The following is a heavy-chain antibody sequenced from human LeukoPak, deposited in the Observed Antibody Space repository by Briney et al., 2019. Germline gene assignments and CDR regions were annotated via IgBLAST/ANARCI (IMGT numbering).Heavy chain of an antibody. CDR3: ARGELGTELYFDY. CDR2: IYYSGST. J-gene: IGHJ4*02. D-gene: IGHD7-27*01. V-gene: IGHV4-31*03. Sequence: SQTLSLTCSVSGGSISSGGYYWSWIRQHPGKDLEWIGYIYYSGSTYYNPSLKSRVTISVDTSKNQFSLKLSSVTAADTAVYYCARGELGTELYFDYWGQGTLVTVSS. CDR1: GGSISSGGYY.